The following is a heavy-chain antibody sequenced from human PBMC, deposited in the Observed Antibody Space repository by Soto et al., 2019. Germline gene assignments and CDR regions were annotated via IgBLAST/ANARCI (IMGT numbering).Heavy chain of an antibody. CDR2: ISAYNGNT. CDR1: GYTFTRYG. D-gene: IGHD3-3*01. Sequence: ASVKVSCKASGYTFTRYGISWVRQAPGQGLEWMGWISAYNGNTNYAQKLQGRVTMTTYTSTSTAYMELRSLRSDDTAVYYCASSNYDFWSGYSLNYYYYGMDVWGQGTTVTVSS. J-gene: IGHJ6*02. V-gene: IGHV1-18*04. CDR3: ASSNYDFWSGYSLNYYYYGMDV.